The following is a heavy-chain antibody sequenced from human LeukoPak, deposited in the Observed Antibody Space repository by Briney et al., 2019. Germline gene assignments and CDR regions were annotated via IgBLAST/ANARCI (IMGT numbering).Heavy chain of an antibody. CDR2: INPHSGGI. J-gene: IGHJ5*02. D-gene: IGHD3-22*01. CDR1: GYTFTDYY. CDR3: ARDLRGGYYYDSSGYYP. V-gene: IGHV1-2*02. Sequence: ASVKVSCKASGYTFTDYYIHWVRQAPEQGLEWMGWINPHSGGINYAQKFQGRVTMTRDTSINTAYMELSSLRSDDTAVYYCARDLRGGYYYDSSGYYPWGQGTLVTVSS.